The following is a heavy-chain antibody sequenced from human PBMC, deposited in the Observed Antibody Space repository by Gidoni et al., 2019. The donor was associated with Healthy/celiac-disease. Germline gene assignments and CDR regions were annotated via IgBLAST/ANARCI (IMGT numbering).Heavy chain of an antibody. V-gene: IGHV4-39*01. J-gene: IGHJ2*01. D-gene: IGHD3-22*01. Sequence: QLQLQESGPGLVKPSSTLSLACTVSVGSISSSSYYWGWIRQPPGKGLEWIGSIYSSGSTYYNPSPKSRVTISVDTSKKQFSLKLSSGTAADTAVYYCARVTRIPWYFDLWGRGTLVTVSS. CDR2: IYSSGST. CDR3: ARVTRIPWYFDL. CDR1: VGSISSSSYY.